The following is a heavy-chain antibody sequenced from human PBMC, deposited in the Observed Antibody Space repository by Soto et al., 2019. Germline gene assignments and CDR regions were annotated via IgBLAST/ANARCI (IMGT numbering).Heavy chain of an antibody. CDR1: GFTFSIYA. V-gene: IGHV3-23*01. CDR3: AKDEGASSSSTDY. J-gene: IGHJ4*02. Sequence: QPGGSLRLSCAASGFTFSIYAMSWVRQAPGKGLEWVSAISGSGGSTYYADSVKGRFTISRDNSKNTLYLQMNSLRAEDTAVYYCAKDEGASSSSTDYWGQGTLVTVSS. D-gene: IGHD6-6*01. CDR2: ISGSGGST.